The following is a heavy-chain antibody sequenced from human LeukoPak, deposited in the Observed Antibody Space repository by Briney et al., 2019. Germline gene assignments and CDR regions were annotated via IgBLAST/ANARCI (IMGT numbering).Heavy chain of an antibody. J-gene: IGHJ6*02. Sequence: SETLSLTCTVSGGSISSYYWSWIRQPPGKGLEWIGYIYYSGSTNYNPSLKSRVTISVDTSKNQFSLKLSSVTAADTAVYYCARNGARYYYGRDVWGQGTTVTVSS. CDR2: IYYSGST. D-gene: IGHD2-8*01. CDR1: GGSISSYY. CDR3: ARNGARYYYGRDV. V-gene: IGHV4-59*01.